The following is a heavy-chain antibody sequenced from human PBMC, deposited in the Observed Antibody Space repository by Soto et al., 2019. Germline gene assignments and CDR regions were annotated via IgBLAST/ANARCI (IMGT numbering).Heavy chain of an antibody. CDR3: ARSAGYSSSLVDY. CDR1: GFTFSSYS. D-gene: IGHD6-6*01. Sequence: EVQLVESGGGLVQPGGSLRLSCAASGFTFSSYSMNWVRQAPGKGLEWVSYISSSSSTIYYADSVKGRFTISRDNAKNSLYLQMNSLRAEDTAVYYCARSAGYSSSLVDYWGQGTLVTVSS. CDR2: ISSSSSTI. J-gene: IGHJ4*02. V-gene: IGHV3-48*01.